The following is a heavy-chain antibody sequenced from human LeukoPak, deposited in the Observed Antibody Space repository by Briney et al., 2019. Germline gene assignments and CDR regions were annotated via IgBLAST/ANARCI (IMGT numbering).Heavy chain of an antibody. CDR2: ISSSGSTI. Sequence: GGSLRLSCAASGFTFSSYEMNWVRQAPGKGLEWVSYISSSGSTIYYADSVKGRFTISRDNTKNSLYLQMNSLRAEDTAVYYCARVGSAFDIWGQGTMVTVSS. J-gene: IGHJ3*02. V-gene: IGHV3-48*03. CDR3: ARVGSAFDI. CDR1: GFTFSSYE.